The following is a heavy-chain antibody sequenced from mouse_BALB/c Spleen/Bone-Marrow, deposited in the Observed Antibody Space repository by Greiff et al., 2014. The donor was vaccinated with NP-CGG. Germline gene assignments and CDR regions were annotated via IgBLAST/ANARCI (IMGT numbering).Heavy chain of an antibody. CDR1: GFTFSDYG. CDR3: ARETTRGAMDY. Sequence: EVKLEESGGALVQPGGSRKLSCAASGFTFSDYGMAWVRQAPGKGPEWVAFISNLAYSIYYTDTVTGRFTISRENAKNALYLEMGSLRSEDTAMYYCARETTRGAMDYWGQGTSVTVSS. D-gene: IGHD2-1*01. V-gene: IGHV5-15*02. J-gene: IGHJ4*01. CDR2: ISNLAYSI.